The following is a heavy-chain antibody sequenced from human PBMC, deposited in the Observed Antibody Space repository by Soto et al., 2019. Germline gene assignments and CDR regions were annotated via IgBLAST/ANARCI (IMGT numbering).Heavy chain of an antibody. CDR3: ASVTAIWSN. CDR2: VNPNGETT. CDR1: GYSSSNYY. J-gene: IGHJ4*02. Sequence: QVQVVQSGAEVQEPGASVKVSCKASGYSSSNYYTHWVRQAPGQGLERMGIVNPNGETTNYTQRFQGRVALTRATSTTTHSMALSRLTLDDTAISSCASVTAIWSNWGQGTLVTVSS. V-gene: IGHV1-46*01. D-gene: IGHD2-21*02.